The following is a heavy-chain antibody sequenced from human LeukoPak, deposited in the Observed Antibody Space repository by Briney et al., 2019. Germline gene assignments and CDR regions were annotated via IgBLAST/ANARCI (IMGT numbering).Heavy chain of an antibody. Sequence: SETLSLTCAVYGGSFSGYYWSWIRQPPGKGLEWIGEINHSGSTNYNPSLKSRVTISVDTSKNQFSLKLSSVTAADTAVYYCAREVVGDYVTLDYWGQGTLVTVSS. CDR2: INHSGST. J-gene: IGHJ4*02. V-gene: IGHV4-34*01. CDR1: GGSFSGYY. D-gene: IGHD4-17*01. CDR3: AREVVGDYVTLDY.